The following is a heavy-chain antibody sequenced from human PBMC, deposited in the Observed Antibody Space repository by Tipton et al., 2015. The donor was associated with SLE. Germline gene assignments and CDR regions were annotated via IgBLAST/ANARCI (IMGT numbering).Heavy chain of an antibody. V-gene: IGHV3-13*04. CDR2: IGTAGDT. D-gene: IGHD6-19*01. J-gene: IGHJ5*02. Sequence: SLRLSCAASGFTFSSYDMHWVRQATGKGLEWVSAIGTAGDTYYPGSVKGRFTISRENAKNSLYLQMNSLRAGDTAVYYCARDLSGWNRFDPWGQGTLVTVSS. CDR1: GFTFSSYD. CDR3: ARDLSGWNRFDP.